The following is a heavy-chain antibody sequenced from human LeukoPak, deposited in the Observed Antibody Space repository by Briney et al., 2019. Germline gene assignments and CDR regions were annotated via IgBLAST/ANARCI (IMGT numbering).Heavy chain of an antibody. D-gene: IGHD4-17*01. J-gene: IGHJ5*02. V-gene: IGHV1-8*01. CDR2: MNPHSGKT. CDR3: ARLSSHYGDYKVDP. CDR1: GYPFNNYD. Sequence: ASVKASCKASGYPFNNYDINWVRQATGQGLEWMGWMNPHSGKTGYAQSFQGRVTMTRDTSISTAYMELSSLRSEDTAVYYCARLSSHYGDYKVDPWGQGTLVTVSS.